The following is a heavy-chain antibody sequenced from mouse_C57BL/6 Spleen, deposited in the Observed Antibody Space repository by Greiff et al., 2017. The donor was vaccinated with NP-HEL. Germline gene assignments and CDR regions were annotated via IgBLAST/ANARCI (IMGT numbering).Heavy chain of an antibody. CDR2: ISYDGSN. J-gene: IGHJ4*01. CDR1: GYSITSGYY. CDR3: ARDFTSAMDY. Sequence: VQLQQSGPGLVKPSQSLSLTCSVTGYSITSGYYWNWIRQFPGNKLEWMGYISYDGSNNYNPSLKNRISITRDTSKNQFFLKLNSVTTEDTATYYCARDFTSAMDYWGQGTSVTVSS. V-gene: IGHV3-6*01.